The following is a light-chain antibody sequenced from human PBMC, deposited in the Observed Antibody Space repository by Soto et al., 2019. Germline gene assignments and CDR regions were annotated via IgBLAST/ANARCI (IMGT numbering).Light chain of an antibody. J-gene: IGLJ1*01. V-gene: IGLV2-14*01. Sequence: SVLTQPASVSASPGQSITISCTGTSSDVGGYNYVSWYQQHPGKAPKLMIYEVSNRPSGVSNRFSGSKSGNTASLTISGLQAEDEADYYCSSYTSSNTLVFGTGTKVTVL. CDR1: SSDVGGYNY. CDR3: SSYTSSNTLV. CDR2: EVS.